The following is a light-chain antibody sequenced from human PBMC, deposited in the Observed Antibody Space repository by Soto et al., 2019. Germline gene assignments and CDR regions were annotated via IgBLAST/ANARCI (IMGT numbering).Light chain of an antibody. Sequence: EIVMTQSPATLSVSPGERATLSCRASQSVSNNLAWYQQKPGQAPRLLIYGASTRATGIPARFSGSGSGTEFTLTISSLQSEDFAVYYCQQYNYWAPLTFGGGTKVEIK. CDR1: QSVSNN. CDR3: QQYNYWAPLT. V-gene: IGKV3D-15*01. J-gene: IGKJ4*01. CDR2: GAS.